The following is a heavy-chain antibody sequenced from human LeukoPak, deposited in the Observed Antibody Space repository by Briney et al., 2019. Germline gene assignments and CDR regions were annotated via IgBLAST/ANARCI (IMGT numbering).Heavy chain of an antibody. CDR2: ISGSGGST. CDR3: AKFNRDWLLAPFDY. Sequence: GGSLRLSCAASGFTFSGYAMSWVRQAPGKGLEWVSAISGSGGSTYYADSVKGRFTISRDNSKNTLYLQMNSLRAEDTAVYYCAKFNRDWLLAPFDYWGQGTLVTVSS. CDR1: GFTFSGYA. V-gene: IGHV3-23*01. J-gene: IGHJ4*02. D-gene: IGHD3/OR15-3a*01.